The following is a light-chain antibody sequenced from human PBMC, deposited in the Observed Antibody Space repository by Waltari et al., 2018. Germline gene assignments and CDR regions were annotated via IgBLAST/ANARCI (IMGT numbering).Light chain of an antibody. Sequence: QSALTQPAPVSGSLGQSITISCTGTSSDVGGYNFVSWYQQDPGKSPKLMIYEVSNRPSGVSNRFSGSKSGNTASLTISGLQAEDEADYYCSSHTTSSIWVFGGGTKLTVL. CDR3: SSHTTSSIWV. J-gene: IGLJ3*02. CDR2: EVS. CDR1: SSDVGGYNF. V-gene: IGLV2-14*01.